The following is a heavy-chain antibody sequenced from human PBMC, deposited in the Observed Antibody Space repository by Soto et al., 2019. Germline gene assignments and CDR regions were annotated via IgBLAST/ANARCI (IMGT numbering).Heavy chain of an antibody. CDR1: GGSFSGYY. J-gene: IGHJ4*02. CDR2: INHSGST. V-gene: IGHV4-34*01. Sequence: SETLSLTCAVYGGSFSGYYWSWIRQPPGKGLEWIGEINHSGSTNYNPSLKSRVTISVDTPKNQFSLKLSSVTAADTAVYYCARMGDYDSNFDYWGQGTLVTVSS. D-gene: IGHD3-22*01. CDR3: ARMGDYDSNFDY.